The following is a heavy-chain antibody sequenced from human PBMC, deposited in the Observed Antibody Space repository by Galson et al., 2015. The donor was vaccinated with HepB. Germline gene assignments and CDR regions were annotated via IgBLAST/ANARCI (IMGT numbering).Heavy chain of an antibody. CDR2: ISSSGGSR. J-gene: IGHJ6*03. CDR1: GFTLSDYY. Sequence: SLRLSCAAAGFTLSDYYMSWIRQAPGKGLEWVSYISSSGGSRYADSVKGRFTISRDNARNSLYLQMSSLKAADTAVYYCARAACGGDCYGDYMDVWGNGTSVTVSS. V-gene: IGHV3-11*01. D-gene: IGHD2-21*01. CDR3: ARAACGGDCYGDYMDV.